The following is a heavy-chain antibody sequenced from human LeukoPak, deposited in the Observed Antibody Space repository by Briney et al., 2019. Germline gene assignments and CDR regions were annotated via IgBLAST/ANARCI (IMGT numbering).Heavy chain of an antibody. CDR1: GFIFSSYA. CDR3: VRDNLENQWLERSY. D-gene: IGHD6-19*01. CDR2: ISASETSI. V-gene: IGHV3-48*01. J-gene: IGHJ4*02. Sequence: GGSLRLSCAASGFIFSSYAVCWVRQAPGKGLEWVSQISASETSIKYADSVRGRFTISRDNVKNSVYLQMNSLRAEDTAIYYCVRDNLENQWLERSYWGQGTLVTVSS.